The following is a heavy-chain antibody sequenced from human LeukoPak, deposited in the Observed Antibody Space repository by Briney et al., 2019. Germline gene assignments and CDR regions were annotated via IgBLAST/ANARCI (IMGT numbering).Heavy chain of an antibody. CDR1: GASINFYY. CDR3: ARGLENSHYYATWGAPPFGP. Sequence: SETLSLTCTVSGASINFYYWGWIRQLPGQGLEWIGYIHYTGATHYNPSLKTRVNISLDTSKRQFSLKVSSVTAADTAIYYCARGLENSHYYATWGAPPFGPWGQGTLVTVSS. CDR2: IHYTGAT. V-gene: IGHV4-59*01. J-gene: IGHJ5*02. D-gene: IGHD7-27*01.